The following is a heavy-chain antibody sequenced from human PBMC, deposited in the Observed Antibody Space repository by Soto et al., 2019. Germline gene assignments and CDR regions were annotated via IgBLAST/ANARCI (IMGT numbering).Heavy chain of an antibody. Sequence: SETLSLTCAVYGGSFSGYYWSLIRQPPGKGLEWIGGINHSGSTNYNPSLKSRVTISVDTSKNQFSLKLSSVTAADTAVYYCARGRIALYNWFDPWGQGTLVTVSS. CDR1: GGSFSGYY. CDR3: ARGRIALYNWFDP. CDR2: INHSGST. J-gene: IGHJ5*02. V-gene: IGHV4-34*01. D-gene: IGHD6-13*01.